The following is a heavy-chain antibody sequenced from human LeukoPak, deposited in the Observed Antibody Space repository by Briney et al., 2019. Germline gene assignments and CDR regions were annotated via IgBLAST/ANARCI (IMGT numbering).Heavy chain of an antibody. CDR3: ARGGYYDTYYMDV. CDR2: INWNGGST. CDR1: GFTFHDYG. Sequence: GGSLRLSCAASGFTFHDYGMSWVRQAPGKGPEWVSGINWNGGSTGYADSVKGRFTISRDNAKNSLYLQMNSLRAEDTALYYCARGGYYDTYYMDVWGKGTTVTVSS. J-gene: IGHJ6*03. V-gene: IGHV3-20*04. D-gene: IGHD3-22*01.